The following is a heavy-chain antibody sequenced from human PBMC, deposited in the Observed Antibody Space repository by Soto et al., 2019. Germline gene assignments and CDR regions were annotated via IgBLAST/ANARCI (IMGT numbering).Heavy chain of an antibody. V-gene: IGHV4-30-2*01. D-gene: IGHD2-2*01. CDR2: IYHSGST. CDR1: GGSISSGGYS. Sequence: QLQLQESGSGLVKPSQTLSLTCAVSGGSISSGGYSWSWIRQPPGKGLEWIGYIYHSGSTYYNPYLKSRFTIPVDXCKXQXSLKLSSVTAADTAVYYCARGRYCISTSCPNDAFDIWGQGTMVTVSS. J-gene: IGHJ3*02. CDR3: ARGRYCISTSCPNDAFDI.